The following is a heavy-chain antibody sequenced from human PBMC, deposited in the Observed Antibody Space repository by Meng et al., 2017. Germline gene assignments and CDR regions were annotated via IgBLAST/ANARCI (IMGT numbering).Heavy chain of an antibody. V-gene: IGHV3-21*01. Sequence: KLVGSGGGLVKPGGSLRLSCAASGFNFSTYSMNGVRQAPGKGLEWVSSISRSSSYIYYADSVKGRFTMSRDNAKNSLYLQMNSLRAEDTAVYYCARDMTQVDYWGQGTLVTVSS. J-gene: IGHJ4*02. CDR1: GFNFSTYS. CDR2: ISRSSSYI. CDR3: ARDMTQVDY. D-gene: IGHD3-16*01.